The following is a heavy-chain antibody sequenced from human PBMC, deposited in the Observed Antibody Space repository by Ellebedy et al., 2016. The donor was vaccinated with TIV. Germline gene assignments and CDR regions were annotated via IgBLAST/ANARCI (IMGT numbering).Heavy chain of an antibody. J-gene: IGHJ6*02. V-gene: IGHV1-58*01. CDR3: AGDYDILTGYSETYYYYDGMDV. CDR1: GFTFTSSA. D-gene: IGHD3-9*01. Sequence: AASVKVPCKASGFTFTSSAVQWVRQARGQRLEWIGWIVVGSGNTNYAQKFQERVTITRDMSTSTAYMELRSLRSDDTAVYYCAGDYDILTGYSETYYYYDGMDVWGQGTTVTVSS. CDR2: IVVGSGNT.